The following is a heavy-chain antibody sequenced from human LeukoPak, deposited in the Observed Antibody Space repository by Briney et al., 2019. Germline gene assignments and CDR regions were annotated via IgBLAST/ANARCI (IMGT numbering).Heavy chain of an antibody. CDR3: ARDSGYYDSSGYFLFDY. Sequence: VASVKVSCKASGYTFTGYYMHWVRQAPGQGLEWMGWINPNSGGTNYAQKFQGRVTMTRDTSISTAYMELSRLRSDDTAVYYCARDSGYYDSSGYFLFDYWGQGTLVTVSS. CDR2: INPNSGGT. D-gene: IGHD3-22*01. J-gene: IGHJ4*02. CDR1: GYTFTGYY. V-gene: IGHV1-2*02.